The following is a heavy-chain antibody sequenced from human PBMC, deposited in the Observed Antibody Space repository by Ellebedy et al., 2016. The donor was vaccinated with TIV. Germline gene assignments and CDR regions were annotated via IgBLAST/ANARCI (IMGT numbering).Heavy chain of an antibody. Sequence: GGSLRLXCAASGFTFSSYWMHWVRQAPGKGLVWVSRINSDGSNTSYADSVKGRFTISRDNAKNTLYLQMNSLRAEDTAVYYCARVPTVVVTALNWFDLWGQGTLVTVSS. D-gene: IGHD2-21*02. CDR1: GFTFSSYW. CDR3: ARVPTVVVTALNWFDL. J-gene: IGHJ5*02. V-gene: IGHV3-74*01. CDR2: INSDGSNT.